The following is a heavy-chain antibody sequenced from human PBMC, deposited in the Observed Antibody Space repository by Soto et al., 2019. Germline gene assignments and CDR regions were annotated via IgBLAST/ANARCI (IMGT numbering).Heavy chain of an antibody. V-gene: IGHV3-7*01. CDR1: GFTFSSYW. D-gene: IGHD3-10*01. CDR2: IKQDGSEK. Sequence: EVQLVESGGGLVQPGGSLRLSCAASGFTFSSYWMSWVRQAPGKELEWVANIKQDGSEKYNVDFVKGRFTISRDNAKNSLYLQMNSLRVEDTAVYYCARAYGSGSLSGYWGQGTLVTVSS. CDR3: ARAYGSGSLSGY. J-gene: IGHJ4*02.